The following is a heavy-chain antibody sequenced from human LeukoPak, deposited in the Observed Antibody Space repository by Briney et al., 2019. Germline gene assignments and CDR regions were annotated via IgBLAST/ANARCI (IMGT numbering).Heavy chain of an antibody. CDR2: IYYSGNT. D-gene: IGHD2-21*02. J-gene: IGHJ4*02. CDR3: GNTYYHPVLRSRHTISIDTSKNQFALKVSSVTAGNTAVYYCTRGPSFGSSSRFDY. CDR1: GGSISSGGDY. V-gene: IGHV4-31*01. Sequence: SETLTLTCTVSGGSISSGGDYGSWIRQHPGKGLEWIEYIYYSGNTYYNPVLRSPLTISKDPSNNHFSREVPYVPATATYVYYSGNTYYHPVLRSRHTISIDTSKNQFALKVSSVTAGNTAVYYCTRGPSFGSSSRFDYWGPGTQGTVSS.